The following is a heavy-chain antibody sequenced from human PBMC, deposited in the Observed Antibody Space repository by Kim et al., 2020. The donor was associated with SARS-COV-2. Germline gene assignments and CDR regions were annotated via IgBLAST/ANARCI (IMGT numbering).Heavy chain of an antibody. CDR3: ARDSVATIAEVYYYYYGMDV. J-gene: IGHJ6*02. D-gene: IGHD5-12*01. Sequence: GGSLRLSCAASGFTFSSYGMHWVRQAPGKGLEWVAVIWYDGSNKYYADSVKGRFTISRDNSKNTLYLQMNSLRAEDTAVYYCARDSVATIAEVYYYYYGMDVWGQGTTVTVSS. CDR1: GFTFSSYG. V-gene: IGHV3-33*01. CDR2: IWYDGSNK.